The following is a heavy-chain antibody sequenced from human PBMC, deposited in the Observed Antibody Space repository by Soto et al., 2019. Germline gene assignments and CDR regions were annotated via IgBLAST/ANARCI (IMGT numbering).Heavy chain of an antibody. CDR3: ARDREGSGLFDY. Sequence: QVQLQESGPGLVKPSQTLSLTCTVSGGSIRSGGYYWSWIRQHPGKGLEWIGYIYYSGSTYYNPSLKSRVTISVDTSKNQFSLKLSSVTAADTAVYYCARDREGSGLFDYWGQGTLVTVSS. D-gene: IGHD3-3*01. V-gene: IGHV4-31*03. CDR1: GGSIRSGGYY. J-gene: IGHJ4*02. CDR2: IYYSGST.